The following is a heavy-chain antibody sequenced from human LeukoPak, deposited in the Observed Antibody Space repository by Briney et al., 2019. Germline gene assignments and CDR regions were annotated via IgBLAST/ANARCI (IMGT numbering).Heavy chain of an antibody. J-gene: IGHJ3*02. V-gene: IGHV3-21*04. Sequence: GGSLRLSCAASGFTFSTYTMNWVRQAPGKGLEWVSSISSSSDYIYYADSVKGRFTISRDDAKNSLYLQMNSLRAEDMALYYCAKETWELGRAFDIWGQGTMVTVSS. CDR2: ISSSSDYI. CDR3: AKETWELGRAFDI. CDR1: GFTFSTYT. D-gene: IGHD1-26*01.